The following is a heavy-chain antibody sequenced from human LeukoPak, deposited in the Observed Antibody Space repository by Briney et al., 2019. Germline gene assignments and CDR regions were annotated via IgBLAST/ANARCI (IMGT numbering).Heavy chain of an antibody. CDR3: ARDRVYSYELNYYYYYMDV. J-gene: IGHJ6*03. CDR2: ISYDGSNK. V-gene: IGHV3-30*04. Sequence: GGSLRLSCAASGFTFSSYAMHWVRQAPGKGLEWVAVISYDGSNKYYADSVKGRFTISRDNSKNTLYLQMNSLRAEDTAVYYCARDRVYSYELNYYYYYMDVWGKGTTVTVSS. CDR1: GFTFSSYA. D-gene: IGHD5-18*01.